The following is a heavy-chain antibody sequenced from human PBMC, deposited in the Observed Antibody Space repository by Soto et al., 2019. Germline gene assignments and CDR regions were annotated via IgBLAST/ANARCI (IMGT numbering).Heavy chain of an antibody. CDR1: GFTFSSYG. Sequence: QVQLVESGGGVVQPGRSLRLSCAASGFTFSSYGMHWVRQAPGKGLEWVAVISYDGSNKYYADSVKGRFTISRDNSKNTLYLQMNSLRAEDTAVYYCANRGYSYGYDYWGQGTLVTVSS. V-gene: IGHV3-30*18. CDR3: ANRGYSYGYDY. D-gene: IGHD5-18*01. J-gene: IGHJ4*02. CDR2: ISYDGSNK.